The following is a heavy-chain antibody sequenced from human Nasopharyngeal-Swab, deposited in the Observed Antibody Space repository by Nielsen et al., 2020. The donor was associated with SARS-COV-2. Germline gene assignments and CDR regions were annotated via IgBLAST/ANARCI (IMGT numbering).Heavy chain of an antibody. CDR1: GFTFSSYG. CDR3: AKFPLSRYSSAVY. Sequence: GESLKIACAASGFTFSSYGRHWVRQAPGKGLEWVAVISYDGSNKYYADSVKGRFTISRDNSKNTLYLQMNSLRAEDTAVYYCAKFPLSRYSSAVYWGQGTLVTVSS. CDR2: ISYDGSNK. V-gene: IGHV3-30*18. D-gene: IGHD6-19*01. J-gene: IGHJ4*02.